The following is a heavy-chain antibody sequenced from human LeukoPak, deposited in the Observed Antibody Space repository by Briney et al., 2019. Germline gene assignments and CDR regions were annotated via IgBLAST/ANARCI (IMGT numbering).Heavy chain of an antibody. V-gene: IGHV4-59*01. D-gene: IGHD5-12*01. CDR3: AREGYSGSDSNL. Sequence: PSETLSLTCTVSGGSISSYYWSWIRQPPGKGLEWIGYIYYSGSTNYNPSLKSRVTISVDTSKNQFSLMLSSVTAADTAVYYCAREGYSGSDSNLWGQGTLVTVSS. J-gene: IGHJ4*02. CDR1: GGSISSYY. CDR2: IYYSGST.